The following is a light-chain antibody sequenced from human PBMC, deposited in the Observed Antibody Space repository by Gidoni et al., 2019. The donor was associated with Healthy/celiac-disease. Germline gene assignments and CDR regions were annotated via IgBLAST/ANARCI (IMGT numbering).Light chain of an antibody. J-gene: IGLJ2*01. CDR2: GKN. V-gene: IGLV3-19*01. Sequence: SSELTQDPAVSVAFGQTVRITCQGDSLRSYYASWYQQKPGQAPVLVIYGKNNRPSGIPDRFSGSSSGNTASLTITGAQAEDEADYYCNSRDSSGNHVVFGGGTKLTV. CDR1: SLRSYY. CDR3: NSRDSSGNHVV.